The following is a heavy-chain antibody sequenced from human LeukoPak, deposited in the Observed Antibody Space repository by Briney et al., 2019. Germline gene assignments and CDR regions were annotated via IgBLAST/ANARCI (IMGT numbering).Heavy chain of an antibody. J-gene: IGHJ4*02. CDR2: ISYDGSNK. Sequence: GGSLRLSRAASGFTFSSYAMHWVRQAPGKGLEWVAVISYDGSNKYYADSVKGRFTISRDNSKNTLYLQMNSLRAEDTAVYYCARDRSSSSLFPRFDYWGQGTLVTVSS. D-gene: IGHD6-6*01. CDR1: GFTFSSYA. V-gene: IGHV3-30*04. CDR3: ARDRSSSSLFPRFDY.